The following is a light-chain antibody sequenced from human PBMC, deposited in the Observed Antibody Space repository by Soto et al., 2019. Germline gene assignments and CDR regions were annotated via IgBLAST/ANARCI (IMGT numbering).Light chain of an antibody. CDR1: SSDVGGYNY. Sequence: QSVLTQPPSASGSPGQSVTISCTGTSSDVGGYNYVSWYQQHPGKAPKVMIYEVSKRPSGVPDRFSGSKSGNTASLTVSGLQAEYEADYYCSSYAGSKLVFGGGTKLTVL. V-gene: IGLV2-8*01. J-gene: IGLJ2*01. CDR2: EVS. CDR3: SSYAGSKLV.